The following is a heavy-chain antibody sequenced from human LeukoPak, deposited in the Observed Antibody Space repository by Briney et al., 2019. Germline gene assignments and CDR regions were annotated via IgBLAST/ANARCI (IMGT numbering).Heavy chain of an antibody. CDR1: GFAFNDFA. D-gene: IGHD1-26*01. V-gene: IGHV3-33*06. Sequence: GRSLTLSCAASGFAFNDFAMYWVRQAPGKGLDWVAVIWRDGSHKYYAHSIKGRFTISRDNPKNTLYLQMSSLRAEDTAVYYCAKSSIMFAAGRLGSIDFWGQGTLVTVSS. CDR2: IWRDGSHK. J-gene: IGHJ4*02. CDR3: AKSSIMFAAGRLGSIDF.